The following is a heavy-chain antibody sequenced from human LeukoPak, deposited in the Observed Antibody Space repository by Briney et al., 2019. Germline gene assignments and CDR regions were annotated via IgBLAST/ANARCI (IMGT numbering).Heavy chain of an antibody. CDR3: ARHSRRSGSYHAFDI. Sequence: SETLSLTCTVSGGSINTYYWSWIRQPPGKGLEWIGYIYSSGSTNYNPSLKSRVTISVDTSKNQFSLKLSSVTAADTAVYYCARHSRRSGSYHAFDIWGQGTMVTVSS. CDR2: IYSSGST. J-gene: IGHJ3*02. V-gene: IGHV4-59*08. CDR1: GGSINTYY. D-gene: IGHD1-26*01.